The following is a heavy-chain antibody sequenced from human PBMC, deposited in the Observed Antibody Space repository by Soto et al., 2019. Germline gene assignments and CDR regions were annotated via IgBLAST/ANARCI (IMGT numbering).Heavy chain of an antibody. CDR1: GDSVSSYSPA. V-gene: IGHV6-1*01. J-gene: IGHJ3*01. CDR3: ARAIGPMLFDV. D-gene: IGHD2-8*01. Sequence: SQTLSLPCAISGDSVSSYSPAWNWIRQSPSRGLEWLGRTYYRSKWYNDYAVVVKSRLTITPDTSKNQFSLQLNSVTPEDTAVYYCARAIGPMLFDVWGQGTMVTVSS. CDR2: TYYRSKWYN.